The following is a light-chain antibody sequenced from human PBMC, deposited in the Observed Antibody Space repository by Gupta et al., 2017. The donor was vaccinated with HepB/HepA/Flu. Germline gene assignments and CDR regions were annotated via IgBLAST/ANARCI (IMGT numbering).Light chain of an antibody. CDR1: QSISSY. J-gene: IGKJ4*01. CDR2: AAS. V-gene: IGKV1-39*01. CDR3: QQRDSTPLT. Sequence: DIQMTQSPSSLSASVGDRVTITCRASQSISSYLNWYQRKPGKAPKLLIYAASSLQSGVPSRFSGSGSGTDFTLTISRRQPEDFATYYCQQRDSTPLTFGGGTKVEIK.